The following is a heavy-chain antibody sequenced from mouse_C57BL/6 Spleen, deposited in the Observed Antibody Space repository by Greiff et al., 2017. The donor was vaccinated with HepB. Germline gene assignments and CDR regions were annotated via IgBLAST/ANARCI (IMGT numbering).Heavy chain of an antibody. CDR3: ADWDTGY. CDR2: IDPSDSYT. D-gene: IGHD4-1*01. V-gene: IGHV1-50*01. CDR1: GYTFTSYW. Sequence: VQLQQSGAELVKPGASVKLSCKASGYTFTSYWMQWVKQRPGQGLEWIGEIDPSDSYTNYNQKFKGKATLTVDTSSSTAYMQLSSLTSEDSAVYYCADWDTGYWGQGTTLTVSS. J-gene: IGHJ2*01.